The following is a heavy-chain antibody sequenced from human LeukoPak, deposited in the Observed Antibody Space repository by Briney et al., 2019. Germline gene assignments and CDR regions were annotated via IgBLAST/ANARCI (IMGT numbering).Heavy chain of an antibody. CDR1: GFTFSSYW. CDR3: AKVTPDSRTSGYDGFDY. CDR2: ISGSAGTT. J-gene: IGHJ4*02. Sequence: GGSLRLSCAASGFTFSSYWMRWVRQAPGKGLEWVSAISGSAGTTYYADSVKGRFTISRDNSKNTMYLQMNSLRAEDTAVYYCAKVTPDSRTSGYDGFDYWGQGTLVTVSS. D-gene: IGHD5-12*01. V-gene: IGHV3-23*01.